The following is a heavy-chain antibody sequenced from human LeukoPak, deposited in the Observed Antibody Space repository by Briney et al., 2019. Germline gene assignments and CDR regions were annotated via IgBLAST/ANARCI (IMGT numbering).Heavy chain of an antibody. Sequence: SETLSLTCTVSGGSISSYYWSWIRQPLGKGLEWIGYIYYSGSTNYNPSLKSRVTISVDTSKNQFSLKLSSVTAADTAVYYCARDRDYGDYYYYMDVWGKGTTVTVSS. CDR2: IYYSGST. V-gene: IGHV4-59*01. D-gene: IGHD4-17*01. CDR3: ARDRDYGDYYYYMDV. J-gene: IGHJ6*03. CDR1: GGSISSYY.